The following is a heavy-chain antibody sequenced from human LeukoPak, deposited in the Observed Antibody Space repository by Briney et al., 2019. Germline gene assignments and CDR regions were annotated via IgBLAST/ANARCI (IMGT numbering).Heavy chain of an antibody. CDR1: GFTFSDYY. Sequence: GGSLRLSCAASGFTFSDYYMSWIRLAPGKGLEWVSYISSSGSTIYYADSVKGRFTISRDNAKNSLYLQMNSLRAEDTAVYYCARDPQTYYYDSSGYSYFDYWGQGTLVTVSS. CDR3: ARDPQTYYYDSSGYSYFDY. D-gene: IGHD3-22*01. J-gene: IGHJ4*02. CDR2: ISSSGSTI. V-gene: IGHV3-11*01.